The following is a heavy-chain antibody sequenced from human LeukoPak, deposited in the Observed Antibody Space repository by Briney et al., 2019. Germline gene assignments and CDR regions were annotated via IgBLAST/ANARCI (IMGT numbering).Heavy chain of an antibody. V-gene: IGHV1-2*02. Sequence: GASVKVSCKASGYTFTGYYMHWVRQAPGQGLEWMGWINPNSGGTNYAQKFQGRVTMTRDTSISTAYMELSRPRSDDTAVYYCARGGHITMVRGVIIYFDYWGQGTLVTVAS. CDR3: ARGGHITMVRGVIIYFDY. CDR2: INPNSGGT. J-gene: IGHJ4*02. D-gene: IGHD3-10*01. CDR1: GYTFTGYY.